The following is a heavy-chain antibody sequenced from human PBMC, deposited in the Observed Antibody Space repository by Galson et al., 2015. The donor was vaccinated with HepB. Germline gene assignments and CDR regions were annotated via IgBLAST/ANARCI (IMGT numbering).Heavy chain of an antibody. CDR3: ARGPEAGGYDFALDY. CDR2: ISAYNGNT. Sequence: SVKVSCKASGYTFTSYGISWVRQAPGQGLEWMGWISAYNGNTNYAQKLQGRVTMTTDTSTSTAYMELRSLRSDDTAVYYCARGPEAGGYDFALDYWGQGTLVTVSS. CDR1: GYTFTSYG. D-gene: IGHD5-12*01. V-gene: IGHV1-18*01. J-gene: IGHJ4*02.